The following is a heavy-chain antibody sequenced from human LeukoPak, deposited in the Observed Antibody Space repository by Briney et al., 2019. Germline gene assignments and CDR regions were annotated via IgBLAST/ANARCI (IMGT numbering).Heavy chain of an antibody. V-gene: IGHV1-18*01. J-gene: IGHJ4*02. Sequence: ASVKVSCKASGYTFTSYGISWVRQAPGQGLEWMGWISAYNGNTNYAQKLQGRVTMTTDTSTSTAYMELRSLRSDDTAVYYCARGPVRILWFRESLYYFDYWGQGTLVTVSS. CDR1: GYTFTSYG. D-gene: IGHD3-10*01. CDR3: ARGPVRILWFRESLYYFDY. CDR2: ISAYNGNT.